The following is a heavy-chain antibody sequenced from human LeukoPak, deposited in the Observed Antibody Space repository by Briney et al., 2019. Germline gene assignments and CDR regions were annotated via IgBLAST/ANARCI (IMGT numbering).Heavy chain of an antibody. D-gene: IGHD6-13*01. V-gene: IGHV4-59*01. J-gene: IGHJ3*02. CDR3: ARGQYSSSWYLSAFDI. CDR1: GGSITSYY. Sequence: PSETLSLTCTVSGGSITSYYWTWIRQPPGKGLEWIGYIYYSGSTNYNPSLKSRVTISVDTSKNQFSLKLSSVTAADTAVYYCARGQYSSSWYLSAFDIWGQGTMVTVSS. CDR2: IYYSGST.